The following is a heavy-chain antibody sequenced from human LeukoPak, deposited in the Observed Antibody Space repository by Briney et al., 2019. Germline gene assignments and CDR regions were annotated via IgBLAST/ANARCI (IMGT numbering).Heavy chain of an antibody. CDR2: INPSSGST. CDR1: GYTFISYY. J-gene: IGHJ6*02. D-gene: IGHD3-3*02. V-gene: IGHV1-46*01. Sequence: ASVKVSCKASGYTFISYYMHWVRQAPGQGLEWMGIINPSSGSTTYAQKFQGRVTVTRDTSTSTVYMELSSLRSEDTAVYYCARDVLAMDYYYYGMDVWGQGTTVTVSS. CDR3: ARDVLAMDYYYYGMDV.